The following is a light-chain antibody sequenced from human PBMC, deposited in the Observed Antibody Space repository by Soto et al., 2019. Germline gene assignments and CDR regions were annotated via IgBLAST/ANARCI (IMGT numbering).Light chain of an antibody. CDR3: AAWDDSLNGWV. V-gene: IGLV1-44*01. CDR2: SNN. Sequence: QSVLTQPPSASGTPGQRVTISCSGSSSNIGSNNVNWYQQLPGTAPKLLIYSNNQRRSGVPDRFSGSKSGTSASLAISGLQSEDEADYYCAAWDDSLNGWVFGGGTKLTVL. J-gene: IGLJ3*02. CDR1: SSNIGSNN.